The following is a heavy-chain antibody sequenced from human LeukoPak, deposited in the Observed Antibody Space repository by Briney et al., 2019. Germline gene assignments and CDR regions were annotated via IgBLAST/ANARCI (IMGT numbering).Heavy chain of an antibody. D-gene: IGHD6-19*01. Sequence: TSETLSLTCTVSGGSISSGGYYWSWIRQHPGKGREWIGYIYYSGSTYYNPSLKSRVTISVDTSKNQFSLKLSSVTAADTAVYYCARLDSSGWYDRGNWFDPWGQGTLVTVSS. J-gene: IGHJ5*02. CDR2: IYYSGST. CDR3: ARLDSSGWYDRGNWFDP. V-gene: IGHV4-31*03. CDR1: GGSISSGGYY.